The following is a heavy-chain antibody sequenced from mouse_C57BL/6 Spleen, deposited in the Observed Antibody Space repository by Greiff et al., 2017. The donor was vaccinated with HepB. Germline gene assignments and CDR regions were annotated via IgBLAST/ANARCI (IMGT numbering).Heavy chain of an antibody. D-gene: IGHD1-1*01. CDR1: GFTFSSYA. J-gene: IGHJ3*01. Sequence: EVMLVESGGGLVKPGGSLKLSCAASGFTFSSYAMSWVRQTPEQGLEWVATISDGGSYTYYPDNVKGRFTISRDNAKNNPYLQMSHLKSEDTAMYYCARDWYYGISCWFAYWGQGTLVTVSA. CDR3: ARDWYYGISCWFAY. V-gene: IGHV5-4*01. CDR2: ISDGGSYT.